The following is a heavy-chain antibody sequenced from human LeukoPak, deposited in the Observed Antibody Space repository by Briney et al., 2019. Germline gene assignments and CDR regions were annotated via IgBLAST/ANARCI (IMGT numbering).Heavy chain of an antibody. D-gene: IGHD1-7*01. J-gene: IGHJ4*01. CDR3: TREIGGTTVHY. Sequence: SETLSLTCTVSGGSISSSNYYWGWIRQPPGKGLEWIGSVYSSGRTYYNPSLTTRLTVSVDTSKNQFSLKLSSVTAADTAVYYCTREIGGTTVHYWGHGTLVTVSS. CDR2: VYSSGRT. V-gene: IGHV4-39*07. CDR1: GGSISSSNYY.